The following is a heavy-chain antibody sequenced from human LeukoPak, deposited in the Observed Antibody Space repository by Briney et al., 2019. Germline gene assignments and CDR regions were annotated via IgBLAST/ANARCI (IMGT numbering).Heavy chain of an antibody. CDR2: IIPIFGTV. V-gene: IGHV1-69*13. CDR1: GGTFSSYA. J-gene: IGHJ6*02. Sequence: GASVKVSCKASGGTFSSYAISWVRQAPGQGLEWMGGIIPIFGTVNYAQKFQGRVTITADESTSAAYMELSSLRSEDTAVYYCARDPQMGYCSGGSCRDHYYYYGMDVWGQGTTVTVSS. D-gene: IGHD2-15*01. CDR3: ARDPQMGYCSGGSCRDHYYYYGMDV.